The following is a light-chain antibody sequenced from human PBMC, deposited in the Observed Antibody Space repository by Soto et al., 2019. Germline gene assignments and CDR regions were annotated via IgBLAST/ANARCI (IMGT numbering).Light chain of an antibody. CDR2: GAS. CDR1: QSVSTN. Sequence: EVVLTQSPATLSVSPGERATLSCSASQSVSTNLAWYQQRRGQAPRLIIYGASTRATGIPDRFSGSGSGTEFTLTISSLQSEDFAAYYCQQYNSWPPITFGQGTRLEIK. J-gene: IGKJ5*01. V-gene: IGKV3-15*01. CDR3: QQYNSWPPIT.